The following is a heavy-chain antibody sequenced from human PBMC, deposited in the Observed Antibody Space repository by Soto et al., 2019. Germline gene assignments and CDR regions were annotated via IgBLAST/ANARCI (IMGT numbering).Heavy chain of an antibody. V-gene: IGHV3-30-3*01. CDR2: ISYDGSNK. CDR1: GFTFSSYA. CDR3: ARWRIAAAGRIDY. J-gene: IGHJ4*02. D-gene: IGHD6-13*01. Sequence: QVQLVESGGGVVQPGRSLRLSCAASGFTFSSYAMHWVRQAPGKGLEWVAVISYDGSNKYYADSVKGRFTISRDNSKNTLYLQMNSLRAEDTAVYYCARWRIAAAGRIDYWGQGTLVTVSS.